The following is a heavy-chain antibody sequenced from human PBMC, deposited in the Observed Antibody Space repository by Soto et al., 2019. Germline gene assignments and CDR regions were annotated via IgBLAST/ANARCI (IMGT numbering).Heavy chain of an antibody. D-gene: IGHD5-18*01. CDR1: GFAFHSNA. Sequence: QVQLVESGGGVVQPGRSLRLSCAASGFAFHSNAMHWVRQAPGKGLEWVAVISYDGSNKYYADSVKGRFTISRDNSKNTLFLQMNSLRAEDTAGYYCAKSGGYSYYNWLDPWGQGTLVTVSS. V-gene: IGHV3-30*18. CDR3: AKSGGYSYYNWLDP. CDR2: ISYDGSNK. J-gene: IGHJ5*02.